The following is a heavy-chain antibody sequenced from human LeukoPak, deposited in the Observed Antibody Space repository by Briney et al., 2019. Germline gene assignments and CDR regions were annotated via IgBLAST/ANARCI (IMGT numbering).Heavy chain of an antibody. CDR2: ISYAGSNK. J-gene: IGHJ4*02. CDR3: AKDDSGWYGCPGHY. V-gene: IGHV3-30-3*02. D-gene: IGHD6-19*01. Sequence: QPGGSLRLSCAASGFTFSNYVMHWVRQAPGKGLEWVALISYAGSNKYNADSVKGRFTISRDNSKNTLYLQMNSLRAEDTAVYYCAKDDSGWYGCPGHYWGQGTLVTVSS. CDR1: GFTFSNYV.